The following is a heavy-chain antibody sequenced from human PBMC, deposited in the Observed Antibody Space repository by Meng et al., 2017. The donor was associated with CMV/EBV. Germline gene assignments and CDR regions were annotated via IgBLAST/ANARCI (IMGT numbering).Heavy chain of an antibody. CDR3: ARGGNWFDP. CDR2: INHSGST. V-gene: IGHV4-34*01. J-gene: IGHJ5*02. Sequence: VQLQQSGAGLFQPSAILSLTCAVYGGSFSGYYWSWIRQPPGKGLEWIGEINHSGSTNYNPSLKSRVTISVDTSKNQFSLKLSSVTAADTAVYYCARGGNWFDPWGQGTLVTVSS. CDR1: GGSFSGYY.